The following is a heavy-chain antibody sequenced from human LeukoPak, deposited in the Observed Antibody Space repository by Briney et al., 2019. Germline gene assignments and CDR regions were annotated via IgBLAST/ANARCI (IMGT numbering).Heavy chain of an antibody. Sequence: ASVKVFCKSSGYTFTGYYMHWVRQAPGQGLEWMGWINPNSGGRNYAQKFQGRVTMTRDTSISTAYMELSRLRSDDRAVYYCATRGFGELEFDYWGQGTLVTVSS. CDR2: INPNSGGR. CDR3: ATRGFGELEFDY. J-gene: IGHJ4*02. CDR1: GYTFTGYY. V-gene: IGHV1-2*02. D-gene: IGHD3-10*01.